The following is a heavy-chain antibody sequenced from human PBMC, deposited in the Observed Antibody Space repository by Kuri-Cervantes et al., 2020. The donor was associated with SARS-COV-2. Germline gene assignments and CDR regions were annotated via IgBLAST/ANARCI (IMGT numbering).Heavy chain of an antibody. CDR1: GLTFSVYG. J-gene: IGHJ6*02. CDR2: ISSSSSTI. V-gene: IGHV3-48*01. CDR3: ASEVIPNPSEKYAYYGLDV. Sequence: GGSLRLSCAASGLTFSVYGLNWVRQAPGKGLEWVSYISSSSSTIHYADSVKGRFTISRDNAKKSLFLQMNSLRAEDTAVYYCASEVIPNPSEKYAYYGLDVWGQGTRVTVSS. D-gene: IGHD1-26*01.